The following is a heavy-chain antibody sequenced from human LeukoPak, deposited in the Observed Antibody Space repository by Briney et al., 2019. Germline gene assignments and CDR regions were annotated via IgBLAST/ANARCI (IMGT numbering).Heavy chain of an antibody. V-gene: IGHV5-51*01. CDR2: IYPGDSET. CDR1: GNRFNNHF. CDR3: ARRSTVIRGVLEEAFDY. Sequence: GESLKISFKGSGNRFNNHFIGWVRPMPGKGLEWMGIIYPGDSETRYSPSFQGQVTISADKSISTVYLQWSSLEASDTAMYYCARRSTVIRGVLEEAFDYWGQGTLVTVSS. J-gene: IGHJ4*02. D-gene: IGHD3-10*01.